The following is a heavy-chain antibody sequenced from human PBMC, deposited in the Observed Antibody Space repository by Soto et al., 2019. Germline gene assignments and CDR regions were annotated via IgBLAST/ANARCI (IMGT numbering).Heavy chain of an antibody. CDR1: GDSINSGHYH. CDR3: AGADRFGGVTPILDY. CDR2: IHYSGST. J-gene: IGHJ4*02. D-gene: IGHD3-3*01. V-gene: IGHV4-39*01. Sequence: QLHLQESGPGLVKPSETLSLICAVSGDSINSGHYHWGWIRQPPGKGLEWIATIHYSGSTHYNPSLRRRVTITVDTSKSQFSPTLSPVTAADTAVYYCAGADRFGGVTPILDYWGQGTLVTVSS.